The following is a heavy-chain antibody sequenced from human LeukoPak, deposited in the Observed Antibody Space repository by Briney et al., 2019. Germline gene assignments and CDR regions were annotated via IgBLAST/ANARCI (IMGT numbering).Heavy chain of an antibody. CDR3: ARIRNTMMIDP. V-gene: IGHV2-70*11. Sequence: ESGPALVKPTQTLTLTCTFSGFSLSTSRMSVIWIRQPPGKALEWLARIDWADDKSYSTSLKTRLTISKDTSKNQVVLTMTNMDPVDTATYFCARIRNTMMIDPWGQGTLVTVSP. CDR2: IDWADDK. CDR1: GFSLSTSRMS. J-gene: IGHJ5*02. D-gene: IGHD3-22*01.